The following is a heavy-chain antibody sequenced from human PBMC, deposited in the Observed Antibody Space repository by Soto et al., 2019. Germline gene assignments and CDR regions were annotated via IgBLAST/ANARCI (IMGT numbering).Heavy chain of an antibody. Sequence: QVPLVESGGGVVQPGTSLRLSYVASGFTFTNYGMHWVRQGPGKGLEWVAVIWYDGSNKYYADSLKGRFTISRDESKNTVYLQMNSMRDEDTAIYYCAREFTGGMDIWGQGTTVTVSS. CDR3: AREFTGGMDI. J-gene: IGHJ6*02. CDR2: IWYDGSNK. CDR1: GFTFTNYG. V-gene: IGHV3-33*01.